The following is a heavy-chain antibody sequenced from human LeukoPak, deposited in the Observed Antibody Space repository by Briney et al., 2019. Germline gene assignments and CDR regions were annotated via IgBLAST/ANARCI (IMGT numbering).Heavy chain of an antibody. J-gene: IGHJ4*02. CDR2: IWYDRSNK. V-gene: IGHV3-33*01. Sequence: GGSLRLSCAASGFTFSSYGIHWVRQAPGKGLEWVAVIWYDRSNKYYADSVKGRFTISRDNSKNTLYLQMNSLRAEDTAVYYCARERGVGGTTWGDIGYWGQGTLVTVSS. CDR1: GFTFSSYG. D-gene: IGHD1-26*01. CDR3: ARERGVGGTTWGDIGY.